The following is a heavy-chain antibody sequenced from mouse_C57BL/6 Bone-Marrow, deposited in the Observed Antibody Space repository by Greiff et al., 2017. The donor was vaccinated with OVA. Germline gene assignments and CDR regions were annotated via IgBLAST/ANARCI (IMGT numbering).Heavy chain of an antibody. J-gene: IGHJ1*03. V-gene: IGHV1-74*01. CDR3: AIYGYYYGSPSYFDV. D-gene: IGHD1-1*01. CDR1: GYTFTSYW. CDR2: IHPSDSDT. Sequence: VQLKEPGAELVKPGASVKVSCKASGYTFTSYWMHWVKQRPGQGLEWIGRIHPSDSDTNYNQKFKGKATLTVDKSSSTAYMQLSSLTSEDSAVYYCAIYGYYYGSPSYFDVWGTGTTVTVSS.